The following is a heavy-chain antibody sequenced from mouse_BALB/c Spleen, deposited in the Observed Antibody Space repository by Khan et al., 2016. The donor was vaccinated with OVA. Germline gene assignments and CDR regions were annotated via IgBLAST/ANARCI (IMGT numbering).Heavy chain of an antibody. D-gene: IGHD1-3*01. CDR3: ARGGYSSFAY. CDR1: GYSFTSYL. V-gene: IGHV1-5*01. CDR2: IYPGNSDT. Sequence: VQLQQSGTVLARPGASVKMSCKASGYSFTSYLIHWVKQRPGQGLAWIGDIYPGNSDTTYNQKFKDKVKLTAGTSANTAYMELSSLTNEDSAVYYCARGGYSSFAYWGRGTLVTVSA. J-gene: IGHJ3*01.